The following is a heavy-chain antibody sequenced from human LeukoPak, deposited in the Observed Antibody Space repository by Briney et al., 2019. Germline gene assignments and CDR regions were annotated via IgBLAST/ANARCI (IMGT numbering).Heavy chain of an antibody. CDR2: INHSGST. CDR3: ARGVRYFDY. CDR1: GGSISSSSYY. J-gene: IGHJ4*02. V-gene: IGHV4-39*07. Sequence: SETLSLTCTVSGGSISSSSYYWGWIRQPPGKGLEWIGEINHSGSTNYNPSLKSRVTISVDTSKNQFSLKLSSVTAADTAVYYCARGVRYFDYWGQGTLVTVSS.